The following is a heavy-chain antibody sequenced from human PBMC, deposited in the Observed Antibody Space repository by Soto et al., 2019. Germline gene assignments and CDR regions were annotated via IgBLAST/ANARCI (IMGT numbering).Heavy chain of an antibody. V-gene: IGHV3-9*01. J-gene: IGHJ3*02. CDR1: GFTIDDYA. CDR3: VKGGSAPVAMLDAFDI. D-gene: IGHD2-2*01. CDR2: VSWNSGFT. Sequence: EVQLVESGGGLVQPGRSLRLPCAASGFTIDDYAMHWVRQPPGKGLEWVSGVSWNSGFTGYADSVKGRFTISRDNAKNSLYLQTNSLRAEDTALYYCVKGGSAPVAMLDAFDIWGQGTMVTVSS.